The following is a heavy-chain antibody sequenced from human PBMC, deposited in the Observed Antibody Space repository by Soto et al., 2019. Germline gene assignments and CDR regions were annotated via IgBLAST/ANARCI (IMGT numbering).Heavy chain of an antibody. J-gene: IGHJ5*02. Sequence: ESLKLSFQGCGYPFRSYWIAWVRQMPGKGLEWMGIIYPGDSDTRYSPSFQGQVTISVDKSITTAYLQWRSLKASDTAMYYCARGYCTATICDPWFDPWGQGTLVTVSS. CDR3: ARGYCTATICDPWFDP. D-gene: IGHD2-8*02. CDR2: IYPGDSDT. V-gene: IGHV5-51*01. CDR1: GYPFRSYW.